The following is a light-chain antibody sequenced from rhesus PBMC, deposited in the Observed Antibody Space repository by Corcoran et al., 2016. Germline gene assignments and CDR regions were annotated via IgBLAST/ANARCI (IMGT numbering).Light chain of an antibody. CDR3: LQYSNWYS. V-gene: IGKV3-24*01. CDR1: QSVTGS. J-gene: IGKJ2*01. CDR2: DAS. Sequence: EIVMTQSPATLSLSPGERATLSCRASQSVTGSLAWYQQKPGQAHRLPIYDASTRATGIPDRFSGSGSGTDFTLTISSLEPEDVAVYYCLQYSNWYSFGQGTKVEIK.